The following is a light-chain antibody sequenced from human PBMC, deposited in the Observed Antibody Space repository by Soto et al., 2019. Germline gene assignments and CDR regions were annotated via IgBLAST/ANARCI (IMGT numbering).Light chain of an antibody. V-gene: IGKV3-15*01. CDR3: QQYNDWPPFT. CDR1: QTVSSN. Sequence: EIVMTQSPATLSVSPGERATLSCRASQTVSSNLAWYQQKPGQAPRLLIHGAYTRAAGIPARLSGSGSVTEFTLTISSLQSEDFAVYYCQQYNDWPPFTVGPGTRVDI. J-gene: IGKJ3*01. CDR2: GAY.